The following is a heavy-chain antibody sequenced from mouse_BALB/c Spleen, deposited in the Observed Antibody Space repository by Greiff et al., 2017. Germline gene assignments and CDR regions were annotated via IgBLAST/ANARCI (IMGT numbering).Heavy chain of an antibody. CDR2: ISYDGSN. Sequence: VQLKQSGPGLVKPSQSLSLTCSVTGYSITSGYYWNWIRQFPGNKLEWMGYISYDGSNNYNPSLKNRISITRDTSKNQFFLKLNSVTTEDTATYYCATMGLPYYYAMDYWGQGTSVTVSS. J-gene: IGHJ4*01. D-gene: IGHD2-2*01. V-gene: IGHV3-6*02. CDR3: ATMGLPYYYAMDY. CDR1: GYSITSGYY.